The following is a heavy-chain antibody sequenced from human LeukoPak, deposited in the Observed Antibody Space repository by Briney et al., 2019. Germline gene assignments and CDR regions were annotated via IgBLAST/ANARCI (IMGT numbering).Heavy chain of an antibody. CDR2: IYNSGST. D-gene: IGHD3-10*01. J-gene: IGHJ6*03. CDR1: GVSLSGYY. V-gene: IGHV4-59*01. Sequence: SETLSLTCAVSGVSLSGYYWGWIRQPPGKGLEWIGYIYNSGSTNYNPSLKSRVTISVDTSKNQFSLKLRSVTAADTAVYYCARVISPDSYFYYSYYYYMDVWGKGTTVTVSS. CDR3: ARVISPDSYFYYSYYYYMDV.